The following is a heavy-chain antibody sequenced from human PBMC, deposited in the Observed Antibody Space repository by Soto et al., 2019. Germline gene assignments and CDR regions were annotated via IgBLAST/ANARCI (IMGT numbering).Heavy chain of an antibody. CDR1: GSTPTELS. J-gene: IGHJ5*02. D-gene: IGHD3-3*01. CDR2: FDPEDGET. CDR3: ATTYYDFWSGYYLYGSFDP. Sequence: SVKVSGKVSGSTPTELSMHWLRQPPGKGLEWMGGFDPEDGETIYAQKFQGRVTMTEDTSTDTAYMELSSLRSEDTAVYYCATTYYDFWSGYYLYGSFDPWGQGTLVTVSS. V-gene: IGHV1-24*01.